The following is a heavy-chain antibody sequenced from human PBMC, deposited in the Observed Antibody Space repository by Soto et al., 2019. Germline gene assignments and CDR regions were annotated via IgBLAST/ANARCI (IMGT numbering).Heavy chain of an antibody. Sequence: ASVKVSCKASGYTFTSYGISWVRQAPGQGLEWMGWISAYNGNTNYAQKLQGRVTMTTDRSTSTAYMELRSLRSDDTAVYYCARDRRRSGGSWFFGGFDPWGQGTLVTVSS. V-gene: IGHV1-18*01. CDR2: ISAYNGNT. CDR3: ARDRRRSGGSWFFGGFDP. CDR1: GYTFTSYG. J-gene: IGHJ5*02. D-gene: IGHD2-15*01.